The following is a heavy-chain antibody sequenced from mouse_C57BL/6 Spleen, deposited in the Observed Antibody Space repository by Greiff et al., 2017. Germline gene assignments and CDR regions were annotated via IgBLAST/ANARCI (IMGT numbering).Heavy chain of an antibody. CDR3: ARQTAQATWGFAY. CDR2: IWSGGST. CDR1: GFSLTSYG. Sequence: VQLVESGPGLVQPSQSLSITCTVSGFSLTSYGVHWVRQSPGKGLEWLGVIWSGGSTDYNAAFISRLSISKDNSKSQVFFKMNSLQADDTAIYYCARQTAQATWGFAYWGQGTLVTVSA. V-gene: IGHV2-2*01. D-gene: IGHD3-2*02. J-gene: IGHJ3*01.